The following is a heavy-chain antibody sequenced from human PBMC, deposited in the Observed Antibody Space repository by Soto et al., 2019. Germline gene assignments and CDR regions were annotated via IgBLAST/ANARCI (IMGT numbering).Heavy chain of an antibody. Sequence: PGGSLRLSCAASGFTFDDYTMHWVRQAPGKGLEWVSLISWDGGSTYYADSVKGRFTISRDNSKNSLYLQMNSLRTEDTALYYCAKESQRLAAAGSIYYYYGMDVWGQGTTVTVSS. CDR1: GFTFDDYT. D-gene: IGHD6-13*01. CDR2: ISWDGGST. CDR3: AKESQRLAAAGSIYYYYGMDV. V-gene: IGHV3-43*01. J-gene: IGHJ6*02.